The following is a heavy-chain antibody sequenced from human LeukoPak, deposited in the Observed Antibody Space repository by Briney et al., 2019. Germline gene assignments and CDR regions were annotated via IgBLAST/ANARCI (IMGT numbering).Heavy chain of an antibody. CDR1: GGTFSSYA. J-gene: IGHJ5*02. CDR3: ARGAGGDGGYYGS. Sequence: SVKVSCKASGGTFSSYAISWVRQAPGQGLKRMGGIIPIFGTANYAQKFQGRVTITTDESTSTAYMELSSLRSEDTAVYYCARGAGGDGGYYGSWGQGTLVTVSS. CDR2: IIPIFGTA. V-gene: IGHV1-69*05. D-gene: IGHD3-22*01.